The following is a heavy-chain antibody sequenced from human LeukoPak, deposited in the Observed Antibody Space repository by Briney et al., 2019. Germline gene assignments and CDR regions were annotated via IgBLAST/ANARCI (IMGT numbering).Heavy chain of an antibody. CDR2: IYYSGST. V-gene: IGHV4-59*08. CDR1: GGSISSYY. J-gene: IGHJ5*02. CDR3: ARAYYGSGSSTILFDP. D-gene: IGHD3-10*01. Sequence: SETLSLTCTASGGSISSYYWSWIRQPPGKGLEWIGYIYYSGSTNYNPSLKSRVTISVDTSKNQFSLKLSSVTAADTAVYYCARAYYGSGSSTILFDPWGQGTLVTVSS.